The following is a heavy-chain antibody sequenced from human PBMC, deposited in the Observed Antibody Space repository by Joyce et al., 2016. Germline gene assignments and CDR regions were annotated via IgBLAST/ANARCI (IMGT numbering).Heavy chain of an antibody. D-gene: IGHD6-6*01. CDR2: NNTDGRST. CDR3: VRGISARPGGPNWFDP. Sequence: EVQLVESGGGLVQPGGSLRLSCAASGFSFSGYWIHWVRQAPGQGLVWVSRNNTDGRSTRLADFVKGRFTISRDNAKNTLYLQMNSLRAEDTAVYYCVRGISARPGGPNWFDPWGQGTLVTVSS. CDR1: GFSFSGYW. J-gene: IGHJ5*02. V-gene: IGHV3-74*01.